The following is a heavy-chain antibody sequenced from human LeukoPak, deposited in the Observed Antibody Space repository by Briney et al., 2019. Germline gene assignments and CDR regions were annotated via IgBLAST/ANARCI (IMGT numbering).Heavy chain of an antibody. D-gene: IGHD5-24*01. CDR2: ISGPGGST. CDR1: GFTFSSYA. J-gene: IGHJ3*01. CDR3: AKDIQLST. Sequence: PGGSLRLSCAASGFTFSSYAMSWVRQAPGKGLEWVSGISGPGGSTYHADSVKGRFTISRDNPKNTLSLQMNKLRVEDTAVYYCAKDIQLSTWGLGTMVTVSS. V-gene: IGHV3-23*01.